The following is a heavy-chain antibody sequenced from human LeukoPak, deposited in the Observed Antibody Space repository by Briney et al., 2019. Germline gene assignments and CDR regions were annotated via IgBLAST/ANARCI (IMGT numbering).Heavy chain of an antibody. CDR3: ARTFSGYDLFDY. Sequence: ASVKVSCKASGYTFTSSGISWVRQAPGQGLEWMGWISAYNGNTNYAQKLQGRVTMTTDTSTSTAYMELRSLRSDDTAVYYCARTFSGYDLFDYWGQGTLVTVSS. D-gene: IGHD5-12*01. V-gene: IGHV1-18*01. J-gene: IGHJ4*02. CDR1: GYTFTSSG. CDR2: ISAYNGNT.